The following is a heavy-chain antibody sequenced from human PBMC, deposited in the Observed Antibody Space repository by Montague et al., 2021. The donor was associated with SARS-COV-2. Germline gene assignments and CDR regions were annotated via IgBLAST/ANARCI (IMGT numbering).Heavy chain of an antibody. CDR1: GGSIDSFY. CDR2: IFHSGST. CDR3: ARGGYYGNTGYYSDYYYNMDV. J-gene: IGHJ6*03. V-gene: IGHV4-59*01. D-gene: IGHD3-22*01. Sequence: SETLSLTCTVSGGSIDSFYWSWIRRPPGKGLEWIGCIFHSGSTYYNPSLKSRVSMSVDTSKNQFSLRLSSLTAADTAVYYCARGGYYGNTGYYSDYYYNMDVWGQGTTVTVSS.